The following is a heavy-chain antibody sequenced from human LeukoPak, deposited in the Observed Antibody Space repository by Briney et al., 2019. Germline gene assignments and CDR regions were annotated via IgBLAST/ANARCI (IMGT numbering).Heavy chain of an antibody. CDR1: GFTFSSYS. CDR3: ARVSVLEDYDSSGRLTGYFYAMDV. CDR2: ISSSSSYI. J-gene: IGHJ6*02. Sequence: GGSLRLSCAASGFTFSSYSMNWVRQAPGKGLEWVSSISSSSSYIYYADSVKGRFTISRDNAKNSLYLQMNSLRAEDTAVYYCARVSVLEDYDSSGRLTGYFYAMDVWGQGTTVTVSS. V-gene: IGHV3-21*01. D-gene: IGHD3-22*01.